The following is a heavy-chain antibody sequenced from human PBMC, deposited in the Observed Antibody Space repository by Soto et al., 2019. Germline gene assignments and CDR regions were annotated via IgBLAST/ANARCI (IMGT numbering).Heavy chain of an antibody. Sequence: SQTLSLTCAISGDSVSSNSAAWNWIRQSPSRGLEWLGRTYSRSKWYNDYAVYVKSRITINPDTSKNQFSLQLNSVTPEDTAVYYCAREHDYIWGSYRSFDYWGQGTLVTVSS. D-gene: IGHD3-16*02. CDR1: GDSVSSNSAA. J-gene: IGHJ4*02. V-gene: IGHV6-1*01. CDR3: AREHDYIWGSYRSFDY. CDR2: TYSRSKWYN.